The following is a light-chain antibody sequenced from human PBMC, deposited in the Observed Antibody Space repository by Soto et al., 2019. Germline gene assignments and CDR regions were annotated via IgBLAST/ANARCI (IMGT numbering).Light chain of an antibody. CDR1: QSVSSN. Sequence: EIVMTQSPATLSVSPGERANLSCRASQSVSSNLAWYQQKPGQAPRLLIYGASTRATGIPARFSGSGSGTEVTLTISSLQSEDFAVYYCQQDHNWPPRTFGQGTKLEI. CDR3: QQDHNWPPRT. V-gene: IGKV3-15*01. CDR2: GAS. J-gene: IGKJ2*01.